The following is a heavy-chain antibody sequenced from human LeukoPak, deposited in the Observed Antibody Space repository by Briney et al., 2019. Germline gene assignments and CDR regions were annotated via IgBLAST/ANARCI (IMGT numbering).Heavy chain of an antibody. CDR1: GYTFTSFG. Sequence: ASVKVSCKASGYTFTSFGISWVRQAPGQGLEWMRWSSAYNGNTKYAQNVQGRVTMTADTSTDTAYMELRSLRSDDTAVYYCARDLGEDTTMIFFDFWGQGTLVTVSS. J-gene: IGHJ4*02. CDR3: ARDLGEDTTMIFFDF. D-gene: IGHD5-18*01. V-gene: IGHV1-18*01. CDR2: SSAYNGNT.